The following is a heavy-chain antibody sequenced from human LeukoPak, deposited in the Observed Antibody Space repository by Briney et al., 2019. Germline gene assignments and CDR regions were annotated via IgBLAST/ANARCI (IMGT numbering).Heavy chain of an antibody. J-gene: IGHJ4*02. V-gene: IGHV3-30*18. Sequence: GGSLRLSCAASGFSFSNYAMHWVRQAPGKGLEWVAVISYDASNEYYADSVKGRFTISRDNSKNTLYLQMNSLRAEDTAVFYCAKGGSGGWYTAYFDYWGQGTLVTVSS. CDR2: ISYDASNE. CDR1: GFSFSNYA. D-gene: IGHD6-19*01. CDR3: AKGGSGGWYTAYFDY.